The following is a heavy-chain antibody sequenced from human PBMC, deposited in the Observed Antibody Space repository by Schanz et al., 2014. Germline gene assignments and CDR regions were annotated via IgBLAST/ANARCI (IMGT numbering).Heavy chain of an antibody. CDR3: ARDGDFDY. CDR1: RFTFSDYW. Sequence: EVQLVESGGGLVQPGGSLRLSCAASRFTFSDYWMSWVRQAPGKGLEWVANMNQDGSVKNYVDSVKGRFTISRDNAKNSLYLQMNSLRAEDTAVYYCARDGDFDYWGQGTLVTVSA. J-gene: IGHJ4*02. CDR2: MNQDGSVK. V-gene: IGHV3-7*01.